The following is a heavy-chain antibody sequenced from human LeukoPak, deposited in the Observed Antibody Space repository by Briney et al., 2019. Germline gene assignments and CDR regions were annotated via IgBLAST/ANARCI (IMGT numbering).Heavy chain of an antibody. CDR1: GGSISSYY. D-gene: IGHD1-1*01. CDR2: IYISGST. V-gene: IGHV4-4*07. J-gene: IGHJ4*02. CDR3: ARDRGPWNDDGFDY. Sequence: PSETLSLTRTVSGGSISSYYWSWIRQPAGKGLEWIGRIYISGSTNYNPSLKSRVTMSVDTSKNQFSLKLSSVTAADPAVYYCARDRGPWNDDGFDYWGQGTLVTVSS.